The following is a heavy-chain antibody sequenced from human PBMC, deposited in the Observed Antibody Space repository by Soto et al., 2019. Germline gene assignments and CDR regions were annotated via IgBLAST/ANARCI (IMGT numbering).Heavy chain of an antibody. Sequence: SETLSLTCTVSGGSISSGDYYWSWIRQPPGKGLEWIGYIYYSGSTYYNPSLKSRVTISVDTSKNQFSLKLSSVTAADTAVYYCAREVIYGSGSYLDYWGQGTLVTVSS. J-gene: IGHJ4*02. V-gene: IGHV4-30-4*01. CDR2: IYYSGST. CDR1: GGSISSGDYY. CDR3: AREVIYGSGSYLDY. D-gene: IGHD3-10*01.